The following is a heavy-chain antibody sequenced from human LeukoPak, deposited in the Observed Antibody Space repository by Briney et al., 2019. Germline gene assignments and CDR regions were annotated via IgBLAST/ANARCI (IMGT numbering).Heavy chain of an antibody. CDR2: IYHSGST. D-gene: IGHD3-10*01. CDR1: GGSISSSSYY. CDR3: AGSDYYYYMDI. V-gene: IGHV4-39*01. J-gene: IGHJ6*03. Sequence: PSETLSLTCTVSGGSISSSSYYWGWIRQPPGKGLEWIGSIYHSGSTYYNPSLKSRVTISVDTSKNQFSLKLSSVTAADTAVFCCAGSDYYYYMDIWGKGTTVTVSS.